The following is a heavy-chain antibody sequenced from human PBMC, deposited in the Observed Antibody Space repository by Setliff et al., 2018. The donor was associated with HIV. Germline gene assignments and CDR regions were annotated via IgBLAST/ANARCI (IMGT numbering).Heavy chain of an antibody. CDR2: TYYTGST. CDR1: GGSISSHY. J-gene: IGHJ4*02. CDR3: ARDDTVVRGHIDY. Sequence: PSETLSLTCTVSGGSISSHYWTWIRQPPGKGLEWIGYTYYTGSTNYNPSLNSRVAIFLDTSKNQFSLRLTSVTAADTAVYYCARDDTVVRGHIDYWGQGTLVTVSS. V-gene: IGHV4-59*11. D-gene: IGHD3-10*01.